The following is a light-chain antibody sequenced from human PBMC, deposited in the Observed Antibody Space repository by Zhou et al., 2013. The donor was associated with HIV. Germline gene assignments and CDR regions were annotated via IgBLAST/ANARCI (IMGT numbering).Light chain of an antibody. V-gene: IGKV3D-15*01. CDR3: QQCSNWPSCS. CDR1: QSVNSN. J-gene: IGKJ2*04. Sequence: VMTQSPATLSVSPGEGVTFSCRASQSVNSNLAWYQQRFGQAPRLLIYHASTRATGIPARFTGSGSGTDFTLTISGLQSEDFAVYYCQQCSNWPSCSFGQGTKLEIK. CDR2: HAS.